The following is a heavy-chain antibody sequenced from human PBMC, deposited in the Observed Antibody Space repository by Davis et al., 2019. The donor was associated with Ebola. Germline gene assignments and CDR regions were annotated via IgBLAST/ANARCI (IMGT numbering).Heavy chain of an antibody. V-gene: IGHV5-51*01. J-gene: IGHJ4*02. CDR3: ARQPIYSSSWMFDY. Sequence: KVSCKGSGYSFTSYWIGWVRQMPGKGLEWMGIIYPGDSDTRYSPSFQGQVIISADKSISTAYLQWSSLKASDTAMYYCARQPIYSSSWMFDYWGQGTLVTVSS. CDR1: GYSFTSYW. D-gene: IGHD6-13*01. CDR2: IYPGDSDT.